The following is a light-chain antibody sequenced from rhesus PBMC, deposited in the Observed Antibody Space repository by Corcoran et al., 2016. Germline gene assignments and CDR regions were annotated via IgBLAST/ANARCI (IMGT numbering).Light chain of an antibody. Sequence: DIVLTQTPLSLPVTPGEPASISCRSSQSLLDGVDGITYLDWDLLKPGQSPQLLIYELFNRAPGVPERFSGSGSETDFTLKISRVEAEDVGVYYCVQALEFPRTFGQGTKVEIK. CDR1: QSLLDGVDGITY. CDR3: VQALEFPRT. V-gene: IGKV2-104*02. CDR2: ELF. J-gene: IGKJ1*01.